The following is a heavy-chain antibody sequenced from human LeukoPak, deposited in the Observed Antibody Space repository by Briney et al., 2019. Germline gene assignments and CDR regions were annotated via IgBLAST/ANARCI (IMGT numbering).Heavy chain of an antibody. J-gene: IGHJ4*02. CDR2: IYYSGST. Sequence: PSETLSLTCTVSGGSISSYYWSWIRQPPGKGLEWIGYIYYSGSTNYNPSLKSRVTISVDKSKNQFSLKLNSVTAADTAVYYCARGGSSGWASQYYFDYWGQGTLVTVSS. CDR1: GGSISSYY. D-gene: IGHD6-19*01. CDR3: ARGGSSGWASQYYFDY. V-gene: IGHV4-59*12.